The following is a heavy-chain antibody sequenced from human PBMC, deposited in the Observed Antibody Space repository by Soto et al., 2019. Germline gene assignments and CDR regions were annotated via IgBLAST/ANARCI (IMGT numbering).Heavy chain of an antibody. V-gene: IGHV3-23*01. CDR2: IGGGDDI. J-gene: IGHJ3*01. D-gene: IGHD3-3*02. CDR1: GFTFSNYA. Sequence: GGSLRLSCEASGFTFSNYAMAWVRQTPGEGPEWVSTIGGGDDIFYAESVKGRFIISRDDSRSTMYLQMDNLRVEDTAIYFCAKDSISYNGIYDAFDVWGQGAVVTVSS. CDR3: AKDSISYNGIYDAFDV.